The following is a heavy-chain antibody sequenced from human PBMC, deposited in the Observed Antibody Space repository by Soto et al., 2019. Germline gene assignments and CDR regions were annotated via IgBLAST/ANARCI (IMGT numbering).Heavy chain of an antibody. CDR3: ARTDFLSGYYIRRQQFAY. CDR1: GGSFSGYY. J-gene: IGHJ4*02. V-gene: IGHV4-34*01. D-gene: IGHD3-3*01. CDR2: INHSGST. Sequence: SETLSLTCAVYGGSFSGYYWSWIRQPPGRGLEWIGEINHSGSTNYNPSLKSRVTISVDTSKNQFSLKLSSVTAADTAVYYCARTDFLSGYYIRRQQFAYWGQGTLVTGSS.